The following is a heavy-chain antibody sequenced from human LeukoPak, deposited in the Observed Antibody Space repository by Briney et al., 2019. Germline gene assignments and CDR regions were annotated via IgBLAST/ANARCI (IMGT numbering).Heavy chain of an antibody. CDR1: GYTFTGYY. J-gene: IGHJ4*02. CDR2: INPNSGGT. Sequence: ASVKVSCKASGYTFTGYYMHWVRQAPGQGFEWMGWINPNSGGTNYAQKFQGRVTMTRDTSISTAYMELSRLRSDDTAVYYCASLSWGYDSSGYLSDYWGQGTLVTVSS. CDR3: ASLSWGYDSSGYLSDY. D-gene: IGHD3-22*01. V-gene: IGHV1-2*02.